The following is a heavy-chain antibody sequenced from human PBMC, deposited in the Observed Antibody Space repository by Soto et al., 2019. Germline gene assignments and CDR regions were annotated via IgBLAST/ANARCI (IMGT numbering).Heavy chain of an antibody. Sequence: QLQLQESGPGLVKPSETLSLTCTVSGGSISSTSYYWGWIRQPPGKGLEWIGSIYYDGSTYYNPSLKSRLTISVDTSKNQFSLKMSSVTAADTAVYHCARHVSSTWPGGGYHYYGTDVWGQGTTVTVSS. V-gene: IGHV4-39*01. CDR1: GGSISSTSYY. CDR3: ARHVSSTWPGGGYHYYGTDV. CDR2: IYYDGST. D-gene: IGHD6-13*01. J-gene: IGHJ6*02.